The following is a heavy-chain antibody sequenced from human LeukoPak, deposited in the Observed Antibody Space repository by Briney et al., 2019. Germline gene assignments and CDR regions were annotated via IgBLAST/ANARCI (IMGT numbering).Heavy chain of an antibody. CDR1: GGSISSHY. CDR2: IYYSGST. V-gene: IGHV4-59*11. Sequence: SETLSLTCTVSGGSISSHYWSWIRQPPGRGLEWIGYIYYSGSTNYNPSLKSRVTISVDTSKNQFSLKLSSVTAADTAAYYCARGYCSGGSCYLGFDYWAREPWSPSPQ. D-gene: IGHD2-15*01. J-gene: IGHJ4*02. CDR3: ARGYCSGGSCYLGFDY.